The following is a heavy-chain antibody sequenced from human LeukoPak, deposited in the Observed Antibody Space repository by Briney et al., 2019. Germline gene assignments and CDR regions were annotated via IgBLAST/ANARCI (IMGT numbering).Heavy chain of an antibody. CDR1: GYTFSSYS. Sequence: PGGSLRLSCAASGYTFSSYSMNWVRKAPGKGLEWVSYISSSSSTIYYADSVKGRFTISRDNAKNSLYLQMNSLRAEDTAVYYCARGLGAADYWGQGTLVTVSS. V-gene: IGHV3-48*01. CDR2: ISSSSSTI. D-gene: IGHD1-26*01. CDR3: ARGLGAADY. J-gene: IGHJ4*02.